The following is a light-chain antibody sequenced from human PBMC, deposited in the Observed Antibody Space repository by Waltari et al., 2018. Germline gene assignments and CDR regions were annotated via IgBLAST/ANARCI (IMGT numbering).Light chain of an antibody. Sequence: QSALTQPRSVSGSPGQSVTISCSGTSRDVGGYKYVSWYQQHPGKAPKLLIFDVRQRPSGVPDRFSGSKSGSTASLTISGLQAEDEADYYCCSYAGSRWVFGGGTKLTVL. CDR3: CSYAGSRWV. CDR2: DVR. CDR1: SRDVGGYKY. J-gene: IGLJ3*02. V-gene: IGLV2-11*01.